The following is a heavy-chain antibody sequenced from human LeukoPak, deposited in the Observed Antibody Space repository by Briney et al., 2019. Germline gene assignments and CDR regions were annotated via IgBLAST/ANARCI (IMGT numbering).Heavy chain of an antibody. CDR3: TSWGDTTAEYFQR. CDR2: INPDGRDT. CDR1: GFTFNRCW. D-gene: IGHD2-21*02. V-gene: IGHV3-7*01. J-gene: IGHJ1*01. Sequence: GGSLRLSCVVSGFTFNRCWMNWVRQAPGKGLEWVAHINPDGRDTYYVDSVKGRFTISRDNAQNSLYLQMNSLRVEDTAVYYCTSWGDTTAEYFQRWGQGTLVTVSS.